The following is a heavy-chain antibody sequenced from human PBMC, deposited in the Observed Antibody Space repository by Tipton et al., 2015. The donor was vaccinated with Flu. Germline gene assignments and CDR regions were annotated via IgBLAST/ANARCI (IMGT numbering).Heavy chain of an antibody. V-gene: IGHV1-2*02. D-gene: IGHD2-15*01. CDR2: INPNSGGT. Sequence: QLVQSGAEVKKPGASVKVSCKASGYTFTGYYMHWVRQAPGQGLEWMGWINPNSGGTNYAQKFQGRVTMTRDTSISTAYMELSRLRSDDTAVYYCARETKECYCSGGSCYGMDVWGQGTTVTVSS. J-gene: IGHJ6*02. CDR1: GYTFTGYY. CDR3: ARETKECYCSGGSCYGMDV.